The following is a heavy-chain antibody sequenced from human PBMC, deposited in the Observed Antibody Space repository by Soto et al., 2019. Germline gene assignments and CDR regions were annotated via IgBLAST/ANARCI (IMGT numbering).Heavy chain of an antibody. Sequence: PGGSLRLSCAASGFTFSSYSMNWVRQAPGKGLEWVSSISSSSSYIYYADSLKALFTITRNNDKTPLYLPMNGLSAEDTALYYCPRVTRGFDYWGQGTLVTVSS. J-gene: IGHJ4*02. V-gene: IGHV3-21*01. CDR1: GFTFSSYS. CDR2: ISSSSSYI. D-gene: IGHD4-17*01. CDR3: PRVTRGFDY.